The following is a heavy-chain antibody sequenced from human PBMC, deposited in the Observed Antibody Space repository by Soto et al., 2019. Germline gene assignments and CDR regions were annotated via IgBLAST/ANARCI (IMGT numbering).Heavy chain of an antibody. CDR1: GIIFRNYA. Sequence: GGSLRLSCATSGIIFRNYAMGWVRQAPGKGLEWVSAISGSGDSTYYADSVKGRFTISRDNSKNTLYLQMSSLRVEDTAIFYCAKKAEKHFDWMFYADSWGQGTLVTVSS. CDR3: AKKAEKHFDWMFYADS. CDR2: ISGSGDST. V-gene: IGHV3-23*01. J-gene: IGHJ5*01. D-gene: IGHD3-9*01.